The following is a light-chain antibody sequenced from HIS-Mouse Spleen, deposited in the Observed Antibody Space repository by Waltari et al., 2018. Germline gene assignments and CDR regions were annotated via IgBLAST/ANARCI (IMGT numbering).Light chain of an antibody. Sequence: QSALTQPASVSGSPGQSITISCTGTSSDAGGYKYVPGYQQHPGKAPKLMIYDVSNRPSGVSNRFSGSKSGNTASLTISGLQAEDEADYYCSSYTSSSTYVFGTGTKVTVL. J-gene: IGLJ1*01. V-gene: IGLV2-14*03. CDR3: SSYTSSSTYV. CDR1: SSDAGGYKY. CDR2: DVS.